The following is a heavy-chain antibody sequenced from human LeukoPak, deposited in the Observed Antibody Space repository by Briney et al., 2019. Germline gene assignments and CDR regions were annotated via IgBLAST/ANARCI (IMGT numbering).Heavy chain of an antibody. CDR1: GFTFRSYS. CDR2: IDPSSTYI. D-gene: IGHD2-2*01. V-gene: IGHV3-21*01. Sequence: GGSLRLSCAASGFTFRSYSMNWVRQAPGKGLEWVSAIDPSSTYIYYADSVKGRFTISRDNAENSLYLQMNSLKVEDTAVYYCARAPTVLVGYCSSSSCQADYWGQRTLVTVSS. CDR3: ARAPTVLVGYCSSSSCQADY. J-gene: IGHJ4*02.